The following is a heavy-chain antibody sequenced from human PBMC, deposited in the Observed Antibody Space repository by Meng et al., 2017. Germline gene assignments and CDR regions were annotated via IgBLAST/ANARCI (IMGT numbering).Heavy chain of an antibody. CDR2: INHSGST. D-gene: IGHD6-19*01. Sequence: SETLSLTCAVYGGSFSGYYWSWIRQPPGKGLEWIGEINHSGSTNYNPSLKSRVTISVDTSKNQFSLKLSSVTAADTAVYYCARGSLDSSGWYIDYWGQGTLVTVS. V-gene: IGHV4-34*01. J-gene: IGHJ4*02. CDR1: GGSFSGYY. CDR3: ARGSLDSSGWYIDY.